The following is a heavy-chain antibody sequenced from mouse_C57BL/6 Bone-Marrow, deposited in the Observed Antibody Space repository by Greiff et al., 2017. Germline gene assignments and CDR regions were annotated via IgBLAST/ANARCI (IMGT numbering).Heavy chain of an antibody. CDR1: GFTFSSYA. Sequence: EVKLVESGGGLVKPGGSLKLSCAASGFTFSSYAMSWVRQTPEKRLEWVATISDGGSYTYYPDNVKGRFTISRDNAKNNLYLQMSHLKSEDTAMYYCARYDYDAAYGGQGTLVTGSA. V-gene: IGHV5-4*03. J-gene: IGHJ3*01. CDR3: ARYDYDAAY. D-gene: IGHD2-4*01. CDR2: ISDGGSYT.